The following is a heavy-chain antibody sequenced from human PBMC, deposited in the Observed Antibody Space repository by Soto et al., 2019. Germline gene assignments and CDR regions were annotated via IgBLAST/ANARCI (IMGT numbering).Heavy chain of an antibody. CDR3: ARALYSGNDYRSPFDY. CDR2: IDPSSGGT. Sequence: ASVKVSCKASGYTFTGCYIHWVRQAPGQGFEWMGCIDPSSGGTDFAQKFQGRVTMTRDTPITTAYMELSSLRSDDTAVFYGARALYSGNDYRSPFDYWGQGTLVTVSS. J-gene: IGHJ4*02. CDR1: GYTFTGCY. V-gene: IGHV1-2*02. D-gene: IGHD5-12*01.